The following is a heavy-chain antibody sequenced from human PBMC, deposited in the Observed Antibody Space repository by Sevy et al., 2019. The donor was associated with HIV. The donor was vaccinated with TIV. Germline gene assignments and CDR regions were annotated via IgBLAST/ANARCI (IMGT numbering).Heavy chain of an antibody. CDR3: ARNGGAYDTGFDP. D-gene: IGHD3-22*01. J-gene: IGHJ5*02. V-gene: IGHV3-48*03. CDR2: ITGSGSSI. CDR1: GFTFSNYE. Sequence: GGSLRLSCAASGFTFSNYEMNWVRQAPGKGLEWVSHITGSGSSIYYADSVKGRFTIPRDNAKNSLYLQMNSLRVEDTAVYYCARNGGAYDTGFDPWGQGTLVTVSS.